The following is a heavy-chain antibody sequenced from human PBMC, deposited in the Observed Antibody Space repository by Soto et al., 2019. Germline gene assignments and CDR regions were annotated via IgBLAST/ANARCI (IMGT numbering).Heavy chain of an antibody. Sequence: SETLSLTCTVSGGSISSSSYYWGWIRQPPEKGLEWIGSIYYSGSTYYNPSLKSRVTISVDTSKNQFSLKLSSVTAADTAVYYCARLALHFDYWGQGTLVTVPS. J-gene: IGHJ4*02. CDR2: IYYSGST. V-gene: IGHV4-39*01. CDR1: GGSISSSSYY. CDR3: ARLALHFDY.